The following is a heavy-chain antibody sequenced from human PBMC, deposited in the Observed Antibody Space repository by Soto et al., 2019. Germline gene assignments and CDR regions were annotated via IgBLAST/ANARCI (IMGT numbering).Heavy chain of an antibody. V-gene: IGHV4-59*01. Sequence: QVQLQESGPGLVKPSETLSLTCTVSGGSISSYYWSWIRQPPGKGLEWIGYIYYSGSTNYNPSLKSRVTISVDTSKNQFSLKLSSVTAADTAVDYCARAQKPGRKIAYWGQGTLVTVSS. J-gene: IGHJ4*02. CDR2: IYYSGST. CDR1: GGSISSYY. CDR3: ARAQKPGRKIAY.